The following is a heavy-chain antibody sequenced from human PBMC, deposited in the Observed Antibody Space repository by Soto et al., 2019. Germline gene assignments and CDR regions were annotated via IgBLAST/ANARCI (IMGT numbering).Heavy chain of an antibody. CDR1: GDTLSNYA. D-gene: IGHD2-21*02. J-gene: IGHJ4*02. CDR2: IIPILAIL. V-gene: IGHV1-69*13. Sequence: GASVKVSCKASGDTLSNYAISWVRQAPGQGLEWMGGIIPILAILKYAQRFQGRVTITADESTGTANMELSSLRSGDTAIYCCASRVYGGNSWFFDFWGQGTLVTVSS. CDR3: ASRVYGGNSWFFDF.